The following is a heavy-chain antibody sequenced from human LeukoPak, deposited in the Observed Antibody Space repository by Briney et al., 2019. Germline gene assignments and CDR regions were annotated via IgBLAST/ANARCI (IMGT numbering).Heavy chain of an antibody. V-gene: IGHV4-59*08. J-gene: IGHJ4*02. CDR1: GFSISSYY. CDR3: ARLAPVAHSGDYLGYFDY. Sequence: SGPLSLTCTVSGFSISSYYWSWIRQPPGKGLEWFCSVYYTGSANYNPSLKSRVTILVDTSKNQFSLNLSSVTAADTAVYYCARLAPVAHSGDYLGYFDYWGQGALVTVSS. D-gene: IGHD4-17*01. CDR2: VYYTGSA.